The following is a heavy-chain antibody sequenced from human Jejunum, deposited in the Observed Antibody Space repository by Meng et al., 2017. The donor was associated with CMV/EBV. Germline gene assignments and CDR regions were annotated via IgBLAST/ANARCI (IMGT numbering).Heavy chain of an antibody. Sequence: VRLVQSGADVKKPGASVKVTCKASGYSFSDYYMHWVRQAPGQGPEWMGWINCYSGDTRYAQKFQGRVTMTTDTSTSTAYMELRSLRFDDTAVYYCARFYCSSTSCPHVLFDYWGQGTLVTVSS. V-gene: IGHV1-2*02. CDR1: GYSFSDYY. CDR3: ARFYCSSTSCPHVLFDY. CDR2: INCYSGDT. D-gene: IGHD2-2*01. J-gene: IGHJ4*02.